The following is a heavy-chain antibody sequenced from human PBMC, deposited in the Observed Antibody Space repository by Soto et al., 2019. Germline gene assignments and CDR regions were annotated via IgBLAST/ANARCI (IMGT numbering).Heavy chain of an antibody. CDR3: TTTPSAYCSGGSCPFDY. CDR1: GFTFSNAW. Sequence: GGSLRLSCAASGFTFSNAWMNWVRQAPGKGLEWVGRIKSKTDGGTTDYAAPVKGRFTISRDDSKNTLYLQMNSLKTEDTAVYYCTTTPSAYCSGGSCPFDYWGQGTLVTVSS. D-gene: IGHD2-15*01. J-gene: IGHJ4*02. V-gene: IGHV3-15*07. CDR2: IKSKTDGGTT.